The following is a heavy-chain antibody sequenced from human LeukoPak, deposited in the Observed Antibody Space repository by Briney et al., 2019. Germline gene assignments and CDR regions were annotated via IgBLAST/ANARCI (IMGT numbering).Heavy chain of an antibody. CDR1: GYTFTGYY. Sequence: ASVKVSCKASGYTFTGYYMHWVRQAPGQGLEWMGWINPNSGGTNYAQKFQGWVIMTRDTSISTAYMELSRLRSDDTAVYYCARVLYSGYDLHYWGQGTLVTVSS. CDR3: ARVLYSGYDLHY. V-gene: IGHV1-2*04. CDR2: INPNSGGT. D-gene: IGHD5-12*01. J-gene: IGHJ4*02.